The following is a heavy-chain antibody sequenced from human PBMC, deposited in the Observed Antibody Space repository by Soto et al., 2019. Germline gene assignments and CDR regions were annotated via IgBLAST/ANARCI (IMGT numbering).Heavy chain of an antibody. D-gene: IGHD1-7*01. J-gene: IGHJ4*02. CDR1: GFTFSSFD. Sequence: EVQLAESGGGMVQPGGSLRLSCVASGFTFSSFDMHWVRQAPGKGLEYVSSISSNGGTTYYGNSVKGRFTISRDNSKNTLYLQMGSLRAEDMALYYCVRRVSGNYDYWGQGTPVSVSS. CDR2: ISSNGGTT. V-gene: IGHV3-64*01. CDR3: VRRVSGNYDY.